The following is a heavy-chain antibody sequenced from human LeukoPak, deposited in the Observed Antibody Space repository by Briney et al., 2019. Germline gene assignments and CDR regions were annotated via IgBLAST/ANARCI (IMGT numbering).Heavy chain of an antibody. CDR2: LYYSGST. V-gene: IGHV4-39*01. CDR3: ASRIAVAGTDYFDY. J-gene: IGHJ4*02. CDR1: GGSISSSTYY. D-gene: IGHD6-19*01. Sequence: SETLSLTCTVSGGSISSSTYYWGWIRQPPGKGLEWIGNLYYSGSTYYNPSLKSRVTISVDTSKNQFSLKLSSVTAADTAVYYCASRIAVAGTDYFDYWGQGTLVTVSS.